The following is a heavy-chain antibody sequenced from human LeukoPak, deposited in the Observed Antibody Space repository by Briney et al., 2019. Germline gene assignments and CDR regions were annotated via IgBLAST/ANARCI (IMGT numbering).Heavy chain of an antibody. Sequence: SETLSLTCTVSGASISSSSYYWVWIRQPPGKGLEWIGSIYTSGSTHYNPSLKSRVTISVDTSKNQFSLKLSSVIAADTAVYYCARGVGLRYRDYWGQGILVTVSS. CDR1: GASISSSSYY. CDR2: IYTSGST. J-gene: IGHJ4*02. D-gene: IGHD3-9*01. CDR3: ARGVGLRYRDY. V-gene: IGHV4-39*07.